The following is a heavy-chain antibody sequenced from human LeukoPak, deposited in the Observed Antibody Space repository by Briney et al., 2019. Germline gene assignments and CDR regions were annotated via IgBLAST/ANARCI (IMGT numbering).Heavy chain of an antibody. D-gene: IGHD5-12*01. CDR1: GFTFSSYG. Sequence: PGGSLRLSCAASGFTFSSYGMHWVRQAPGKGLEWVAVISYDGSNKYYADSVKGRFTISRDNSKNTLYLQMNSLRAEDTAVYYCARAQSSGYAVTFDYWGQGTLVTVSS. CDR3: ARAQSSGYAVTFDY. V-gene: IGHV3-30*03. CDR2: ISYDGSNK. J-gene: IGHJ4*02.